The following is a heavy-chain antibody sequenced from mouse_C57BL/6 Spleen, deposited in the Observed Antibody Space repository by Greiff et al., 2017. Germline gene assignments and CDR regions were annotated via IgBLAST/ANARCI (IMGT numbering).Heavy chain of an antibody. J-gene: IGHJ4*01. V-gene: IGHV5-6*01. CDR2: ISSGGSYT. CDR3: ARNPGDY. CDR1: GFTFSSYG. Sequence: EVKLVESGGDLVKPGGSLKLSCAASGFTFSSYGMSWVRQTPDKRLEWVATISSGGSYTYYPDSVKGRVTISRDNAKNTLYLQMSSLKSEDTAMYYCARNPGDYWGQGASVTVSS.